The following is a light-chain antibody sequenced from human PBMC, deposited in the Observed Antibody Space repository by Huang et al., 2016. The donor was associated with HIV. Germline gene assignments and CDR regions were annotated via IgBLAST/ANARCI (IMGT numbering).Light chain of an antibody. CDR3: QQPGS. V-gene: IGKV3D-11*01. CDR1: QGVGGY. Sequence: EIVLTQSPATLSLSPGERATLSCRASQGVGGYLAWYQQKPGQAPRLLLYDTSARATGIAARFSGSGSETDFTLTISSLEPEDFAVYYCQQPGSFGQGTKVDIK. CDR2: DTS. J-gene: IGKJ2*01.